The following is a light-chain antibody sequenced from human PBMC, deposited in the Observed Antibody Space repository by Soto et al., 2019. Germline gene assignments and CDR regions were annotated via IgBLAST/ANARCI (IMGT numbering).Light chain of an antibody. CDR1: QVIGIY. CDR3: QQLVSYPQ. V-gene: IGKV1-9*01. CDR2: AAS. J-gene: IGKJ4*02. Sequence: DIQLTQSPSFLSASIGDRVTITCRASQVIGIYLAWYQQKPGKAPNLLISAASTLQTWVPSRISGSASGTEFTLTISSLQPEDFATYYCQQLVSYPQFGVGTKVDIK.